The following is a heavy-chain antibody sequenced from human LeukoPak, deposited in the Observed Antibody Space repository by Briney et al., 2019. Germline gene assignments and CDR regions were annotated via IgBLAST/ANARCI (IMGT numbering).Heavy chain of an antibody. CDR2: ISGSGGST. Sequence: GGSLRLSCAASGFTLSTYAMSWVRQAPGKGLEWVSAISGSGGSTYYADSVKGRFTISRDNSKNTLYLQMNSLRAEDTAVYYCAKIPPNAVYGDYSDYWGQGTLVTVSS. D-gene: IGHD4-17*01. CDR3: AKIPPNAVYGDYSDY. J-gene: IGHJ4*02. V-gene: IGHV3-23*01. CDR1: GFTLSTYA.